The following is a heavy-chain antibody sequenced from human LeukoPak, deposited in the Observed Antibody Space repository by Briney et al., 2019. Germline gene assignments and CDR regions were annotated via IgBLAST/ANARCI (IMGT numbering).Heavy chain of an antibody. D-gene: IGHD2-2*01. Sequence: SGTLSLTCAVSGGSISSSNWWSWVRQPPGKGLEWIGEIYHSGSTNYNPSLKSRVTISVDKSKNQFSLKLSSVTAADTAVYYCAKDEFLSPSPDIVVVPAATPFDYRGQGTLVTVSS. CDR2: IYHSGST. CDR1: GGSISSSNW. J-gene: IGHJ4*02. CDR3: AKDEFLSPSPDIVVVPAATPFDY. V-gene: IGHV4-4*02.